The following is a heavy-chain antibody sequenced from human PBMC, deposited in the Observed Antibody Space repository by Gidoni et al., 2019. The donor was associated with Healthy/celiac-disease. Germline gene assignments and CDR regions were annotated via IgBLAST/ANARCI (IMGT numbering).Heavy chain of an antibody. D-gene: IGHD6-19*01. CDR1: GFTFSSSA. V-gene: IGHV3-30*04. CDR3: AREGGDSSGWLYYFDY. J-gene: IGHJ4*02. Sequence: QVQLVESGGGVVQPGRSLRLSCAASGFTFSSSAMHWVRQAPGKGLEWVAVISYDGSNKYYADSVKGRFTISRDNSKNTLYLQMNSLRAEDTAVYYCAREGGDSSGWLYYFDYWGQGTLVTVSS. CDR2: ISYDGSNK.